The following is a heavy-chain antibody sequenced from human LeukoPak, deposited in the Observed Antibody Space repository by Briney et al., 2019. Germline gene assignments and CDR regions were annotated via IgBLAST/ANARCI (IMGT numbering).Heavy chain of an antibody. CDR3: ARARWQLVPYFDS. CDR2: INPNSGDT. J-gene: IGHJ4*02. Sequence: ASVKVSCKASGYTFTDYYMHWVRQAPGQGLEWMGWINPNSGDTNFAQKFQGRVAMTRDTSISTAYLELGSLRPDDTAVYFCARARWQLVPYFDSWGQGTLVTVSS. V-gene: IGHV1-2*02. D-gene: IGHD6-6*01. CDR1: GYTFTDYY.